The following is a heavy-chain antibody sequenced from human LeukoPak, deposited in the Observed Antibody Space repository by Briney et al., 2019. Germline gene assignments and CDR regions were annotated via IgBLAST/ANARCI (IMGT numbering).Heavy chain of an antibody. CDR3: ACDSSGYWLDAFDI. Sequence: KTSETLSLTCAVYGGSFSGYYWSWIRQPPGKGLEWIGEINHSGSTNYNPSLKSRVTVSVDTSKNQFSLKLSSVTAADTAVYYCACDSSGYWLDAFDIWAKGQWSPSLQ. CDR1: GGSFSGYY. D-gene: IGHD3-22*01. J-gene: IGHJ3*02. CDR2: INHSGST. V-gene: IGHV4-34*01.